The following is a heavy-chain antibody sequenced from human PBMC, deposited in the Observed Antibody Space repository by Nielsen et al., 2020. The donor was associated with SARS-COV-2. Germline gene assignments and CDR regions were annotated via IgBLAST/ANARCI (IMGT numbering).Heavy chain of an antibody. CDR1: GFTVSSNY. V-gene: IGHV3-66*01. Sequence: GESLKISCAASGFTVSSNYMSWVRQAPGKGLEWVSVIYSGGSTYYADSVKGRFTISRDNSKNTLYLQMNSLRAEDTAVYYCAREGDSSGLPTDFYYYYGMDVWGQGTTVTVSS. CDR3: AREGDSSGLPTDFYYYYGMDV. CDR2: IYSGGST. D-gene: IGHD6-19*01. J-gene: IGHJ6*02.